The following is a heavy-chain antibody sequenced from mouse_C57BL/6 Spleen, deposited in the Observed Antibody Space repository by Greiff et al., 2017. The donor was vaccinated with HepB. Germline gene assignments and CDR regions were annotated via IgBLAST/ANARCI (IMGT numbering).Heavy chain of an antibody. CDR3: ARNGNYGAMDY. J-gene: IGHJ4*01. D-gene: IGHD2-1*01. V-gene: IGHV1-19*01. CDR2: INPYNGGT. Sequence: VQLQQSGPVLVKPGASVKMSCKASGYTFTDYYMNWVKQSHGKSLEWIGVINPYNGGTSYNQKFKGKATLTVDKSSSTAYMELNSLTSEDSAVYYCARNGNYGAMDYWGQGTSVTVSS. CDR1: GYTFTDYY.